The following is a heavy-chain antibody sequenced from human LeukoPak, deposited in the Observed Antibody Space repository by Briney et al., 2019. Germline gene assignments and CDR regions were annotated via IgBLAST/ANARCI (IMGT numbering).Heavy chain of an antibody. CDR2: INHSGSI. D-gene: IGHD5-12*01. CDR3: ARGWLPRGGIFDY. V-gene: IGHV4-34*01. CDR1: GGPFSGYY. J-gene: IGHJ4*02. Sequence: SETLSLTCAVYGGPFSGYYWSWIRQPPGKGLEWIGEINHSGSINYNPSLKSRVTISVDTSKNQFSLKLSSVTAADTAVYYCARGWLPRGGIFDYWGQGTLVTVSS.